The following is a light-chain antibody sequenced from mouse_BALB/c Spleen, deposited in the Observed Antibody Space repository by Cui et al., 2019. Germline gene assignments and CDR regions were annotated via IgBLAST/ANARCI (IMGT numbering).Light chain of an antibody. Sequence: DIVLTQSPASLAVSLGQRATIPCRASDSVESYGNSFMQWYQQKPGQPPKLLIYRVSNLESGISARFSGSGSRTDFTLTIQPVEADYVATYYCQQSKEDPLTFGAGTKLELK. J-gene: IGKJ5*01. CDR2: RVS. CDR3: QQSKEDPLT. V-gene: IGKV3-5*01. CDR1: DSVESYGNSF.